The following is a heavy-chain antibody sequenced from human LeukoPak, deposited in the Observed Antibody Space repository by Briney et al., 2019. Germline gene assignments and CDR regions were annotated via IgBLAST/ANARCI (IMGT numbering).Heavy chain of an antibody. V-gene: IGHV3-23*01. D-gene: IGHD4/OR15-4a*01. CDR2: ISGSGGST. CDR1: GFTFSSYG. J-gene: IGHJ4*02. Sequence: RPGGSLRLSCAASGFTFSSYGMSWVRRAPGKGLEWVSAISGSGGSTYYADSVKGRFTISRDNSKNTLYLQMNSLRAEDTAVYYCAKDSWSTTVLPCPLDYWGQGTLATVSS. CDR3: AKDSWSTTVLPCPLDY.